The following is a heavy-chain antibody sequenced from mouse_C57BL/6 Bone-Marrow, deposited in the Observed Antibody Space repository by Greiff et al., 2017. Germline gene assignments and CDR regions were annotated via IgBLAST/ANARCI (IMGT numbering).Heavy chain of an antibody. V-gene: IGHV1-85*01. D-gene: IGHD1-1*01. CDR1: GYTFTSYD. J-gene: IGHJ1*03. Sequence: QVQLQQSGPELVKPGASVKLSCKASGYTFTSYDINWVKQRPGQGLEWIGWIYPRDGSTKYNEKFKGKATVTVDTSSSTAYMELHSLTSEDSAVYFGARDYGSSYWYFDVWGTGTTVTVSS. CDR2: IYPRDGST. CDR3: ARDYGSSYWYFDV.